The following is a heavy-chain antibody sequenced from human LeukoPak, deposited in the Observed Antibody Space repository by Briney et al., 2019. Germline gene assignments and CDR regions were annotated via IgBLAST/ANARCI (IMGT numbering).Heavy chain of an antibody. CDR2: ISNDGITR. CDR1: GFTFNQYV. Sequence: GRSLRLSCAASGFTFNQYVIHWARQAPGKGLEWVAVISNDGITRFYAASVKGRCTISRDDSKNTVYLQLSSLRVEDTAVYYCVREGYYDSGGPFSGYFDYWGRGDLVTVSS. J-gene: IGHJ4*02. V-gene: IGHV3-30*04. CDR3: VREGYYDSGGPFSGYFDY. D-gene: IGHD3-22*01.